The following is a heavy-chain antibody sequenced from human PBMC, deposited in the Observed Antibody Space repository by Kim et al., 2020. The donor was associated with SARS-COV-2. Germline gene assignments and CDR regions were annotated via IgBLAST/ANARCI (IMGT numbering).Heavy chain of an antibody. Sequence: GGSLRLSCAASGFTFSSYAMSWVRQAPGKGLEWVSAISGSGGSTYYADSVKGRFTISRDNSKNTLYLQMNSLRAEDTAVYYCAKDPQSSGSWVGYYFDYWAQGTLVTVSS. CDR3: AKDPQSSGSWVGYYFDY. D-gene: IGHD1-26*01. CDR2: ISGSGGST. CDR1: GFTFSSYA. V-gene: IGHV3-23*01. J-gene: IGHJ4*02.